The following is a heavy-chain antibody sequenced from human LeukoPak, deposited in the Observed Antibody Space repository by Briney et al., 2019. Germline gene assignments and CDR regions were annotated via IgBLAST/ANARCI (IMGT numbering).Heavy chain of an antibody. D-gene: IGHD2-2*01. Sequence: ASVKVSCKASGYTFTGYYIHWVRQAPGQGLEWMGRINPNSGGTDYAQKFQGRVTMTRDTSISTAYMELSRLRSDDTAVYYCAGRLGYCSSRNCPSPWGQGTMVTASS. CDR3: AGRLGYCSSRNCPSP. J-gene: IGHJ3*01. CDR2: INPNSGGT. CDR1: GYTFTGYY. V-gene: IGHV1-2*06.